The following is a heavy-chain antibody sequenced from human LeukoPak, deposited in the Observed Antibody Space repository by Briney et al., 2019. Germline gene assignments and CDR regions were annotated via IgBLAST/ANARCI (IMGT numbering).Heavy chain of an antibody. J-gene: IGHJ4*02. V-gene: IGHV3-11*01. D-gene: IGHD5-12*01. Sequence: PGGSLRLSCAASGFTFSDYYMSWIRQAPGKGLEWVSYISSSGSTIYYADSVKGRFTISRDNAKDSLYLQMNSLRAEDTAVYYCARDPGSGYEEHFDYWGQGTLVTVSS. CDR3: ARDPGSGYEEHFDY. CDR2: ISSSGSTI. CDR1: GFTFSDYY.